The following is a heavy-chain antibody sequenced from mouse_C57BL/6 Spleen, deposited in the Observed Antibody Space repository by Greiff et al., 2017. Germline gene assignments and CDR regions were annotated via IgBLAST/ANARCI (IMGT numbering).Heavy chain of an antibody. CDR2: IDPETGGT. CDR3: TRWDYGSSYVGFDY. CDR1: GYTFTDYE. Sequence: QVQLKQSGAELVRPGASVTLSCKASGYTFTDYEMHWVKQTPVHGLEWIGAIDPETGGTAYNQKFKGKAILTADKSSSTAYMELRSLTSEDSAVYYCTRWDYGSSYVGFDYWGQGTTLTVSS. D-gene: IGHD1-1*01. J-gene: IGHJ2*01. V-gene: IGHV1-15*01.